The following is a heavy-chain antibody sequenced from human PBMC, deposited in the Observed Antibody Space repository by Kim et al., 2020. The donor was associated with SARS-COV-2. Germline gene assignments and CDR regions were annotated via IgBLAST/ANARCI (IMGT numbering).Heavy chain of an antibody. CDR2: IRSKAYGGTT. J-gene: IGHJ4*02. D-gene: IGHD5-12*01. V-gene: IGHV3-49*03. Sequence: GGSLRLSCTASGFTFGDYAMSWFRQAPGKGLEWVGFIRSKAYGGTTEYAASVKGRFTISRDDSKSIAYLQMNSLKTEDTAVYYCTRPFSGYDYYFDYWGQGTLVTVSS. CDR3: TRPFSGYDYYFDY. CDR1: GFTFGDYA.